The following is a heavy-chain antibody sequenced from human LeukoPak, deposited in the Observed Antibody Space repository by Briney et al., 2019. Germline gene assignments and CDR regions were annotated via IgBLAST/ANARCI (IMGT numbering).Heavy chain of an antibody. V-gene: IGHV3-23*01. CDR3: AKRGSGWYEDYYYYMDV. Sequence: GGSLRLSCAASGFTFSDYYMSWIRQAPGKGLEWVSAISGSGGSTYYADSVKGRFTISRDNSKNTLYLQMNSLRAEDTAVYYCAKRGSGWYEDYYYYMDVWGKGTTVTISS. D-gene: IGHD6-19*01. CDR2: ISGSGGST. J-gene: IGHJ6*03. CDR1: GFTFSDYY.